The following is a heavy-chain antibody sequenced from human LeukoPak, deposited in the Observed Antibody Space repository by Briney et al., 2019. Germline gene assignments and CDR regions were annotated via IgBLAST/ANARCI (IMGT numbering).Heavy chain of an antibody. J-gene: IGHJ5*02. CDR2: MNPNSGNT. D-gene: IGHD1-1*01. CDR3: ARETGTEDVNWFDP. Sequence: ASVKVSCKASGYTFTGYDINWVRQATGQGLEWMGWMNPNSGNTGYAQKFQGRVTMTRNTSISTAYMELSSLRSEDTAVYYCARETGTEDVNWFDPWGQGTLVTVSS. CDR1: GYTFTGYD. V-gene: IGHV1-8*01.